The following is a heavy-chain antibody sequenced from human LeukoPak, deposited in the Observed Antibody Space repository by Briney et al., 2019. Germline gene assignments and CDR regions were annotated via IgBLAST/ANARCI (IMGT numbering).Heavy chain of an antibody. Sequence: IPSENLSLTCTVSGGSISSYYWSWIRQPPGKGLEWIGYIYYSGSTNYNPSLKSRVTISVDTSKNQFSLKLSSVTAADTAVYYCARSINRGPIDYWGQGTLVTVSS. CDR3: ARSINRGPIDY. CDR2: IYYSGST. D-gene: IGHD1-14*01. CDR1: GGSISSYY. J-gene: IGHJ4*02. V-gene: IGHV4-59*01.